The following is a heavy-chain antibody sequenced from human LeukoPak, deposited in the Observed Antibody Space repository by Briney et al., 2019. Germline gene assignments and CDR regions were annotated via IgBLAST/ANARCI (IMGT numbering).Heavy chain of an antibody. V-gene: IGHV1-2*02. CDR1: GYPFSAYY. J-gene: IGHJ5*02. CDR2: INSNLGDT. CDR3: ARDFRCNYFDP. Sequence: ASVKVSCKASGYPFSAYYMHWVRQAPGQGFEWMGWINSNLGDTSYAQKFQGRVTMTRDTSISTAYMELSRLTSDDTAMYYCARDFRCNYFDPWGQGTLVTVSS.